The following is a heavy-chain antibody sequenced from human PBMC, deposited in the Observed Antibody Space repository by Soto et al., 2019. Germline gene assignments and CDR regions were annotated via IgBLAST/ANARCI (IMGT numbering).Heavy chain of an antibody. J-gene: IGHJ3*02. CDR1: GFTCSSYA. D-gene: IGHD6-19*01. CDR2: ISGSGDST. Sequence: QPGGSLRLSCAASGFTCSSYAMSWVRQAPGKGLEWVSAISGSGDSTYYADSVKGRFTISRDNSKNTLYLQMNSLRAEDTAVYYCATSWRRGCDIWGQGTMVIVSS. V-gene: IGHV3-23*01. CDR3: ATSWRRGCDI.